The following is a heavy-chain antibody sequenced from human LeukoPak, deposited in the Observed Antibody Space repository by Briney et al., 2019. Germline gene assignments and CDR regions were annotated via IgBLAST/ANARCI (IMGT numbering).Heavy chain of an antibody. CDR1: GYTFTGYY. Sequence: ASVKVSCKASGYTFTGYYMHWVRQAPGQGLEWMGRINPNSGGTNYAQKFQGRVTMTRDTSISTDYMELSRLRSDDTAVYYCARYGGGRYSSSGAPVGLQQLATDYWGQGTLVTVSS. V-gene: IGHV1-2*06. D-gene: IGHD6-6*01. J-gene: IGHJ4*02. CDR3: ARYGGGRYSSSGAPVGLQQLATDY. CDR2: INPNSGGT.